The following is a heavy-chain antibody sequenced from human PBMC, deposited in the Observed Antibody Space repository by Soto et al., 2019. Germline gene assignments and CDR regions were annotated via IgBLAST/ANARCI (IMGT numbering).Heavy chain of an antibody. CDR2: IYVCGTT. Sequence: SEILSLTCMVSVESISGTIYYWGWIRQPPWKVLEWVGYIYVCGTTXYKPSLMXXGTISLETSYSXFSLMXTCLTAAGRXVYYCARLGAYSQCLDPCGPGTLVTSP. J-gene: IGHJ5*02. CDR1: VESISGTIYY. V-gene: IGHV4-61*05. D-gene: IGHD2-21*01. CDR3: ARLGAYSQCLDP.